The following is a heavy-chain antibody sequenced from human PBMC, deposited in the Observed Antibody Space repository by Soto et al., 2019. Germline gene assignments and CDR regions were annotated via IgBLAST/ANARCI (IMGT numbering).Heavy chain of an antibody. D-gene: IGHD6-13*01. Sequence: PSETLSLTCTVSGGSISSYYWSWIRQPPGKGLEWIGYIYYSGSTNYNPSLKSRVTISVDTSKNQFSLKLSSVTAADTAVYYCARLKAGTLDYWGQGTLVTAPQ. J-gene: IGHJ4*02. CDR3: ARLKAGTLDY. CDR2: IYYSGST. V-gene: IGHV4-59*08. CDR1: GGSISSYY.